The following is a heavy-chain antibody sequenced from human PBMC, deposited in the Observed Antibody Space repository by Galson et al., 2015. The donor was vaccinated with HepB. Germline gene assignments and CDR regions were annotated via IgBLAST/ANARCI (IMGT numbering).Heavy chain of an antibody. CDR1: GFTFSSYA. Sequence: SLRLSCAASGFTFSSYAMHWVRQAPGKGLEWVAVISYDGSNKYYADSVKGRFTISRDNSKNSLYLQMNSLRAEDTAVYCCAREPYSSGWYEDWGQGTLVTVSS. J-gene: IGHJ4*02. D-gene: IGHD6-19*01. CDR3: AREPYSSGWYED. V-gene: IGHV3-30*04. CDR2: ISYDGSNK.